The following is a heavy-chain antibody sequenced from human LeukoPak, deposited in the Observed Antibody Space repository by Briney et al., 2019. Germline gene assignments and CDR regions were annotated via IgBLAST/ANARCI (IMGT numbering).Heavy chain of an antibody. CDR2: IRYDGTNT. D-gene: IGHD1-26*01. CDR1: GFTFSNYG. Sequence: GGSLRLSCAASGFTFSNYGMHWVRQAPGKGLEWVAFIRYDGTNTYYLDSVKGRFTISRDNSRDTLYLQMNSLRAEDTAVYYCARDKIVGATHFDYWGQGTLVTVSS. V-gene: IGHV3-30*02. CDR3: ARDKIVGATHFDY. J-gene: IGHJ4*02.